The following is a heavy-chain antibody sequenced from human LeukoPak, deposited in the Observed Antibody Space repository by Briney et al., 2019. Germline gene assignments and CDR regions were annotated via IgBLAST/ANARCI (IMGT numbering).Heavy chain of an antibody. Sequence: GASVKVSCKASGYTFTGYYMHWVRQAPGQGLEWMGWINPNRGGTNYAQKFQGRVTMTRDTSISTAYMELSRLRSDDTAVYYCARVRGYYDSSGYYRPTRDYFDYWGQGTLVTVSS. J-gene: IGHJ4*02. D-gene: IGHD3-22*01. CDR2: INPNRGGT. CDR3: ARVRGYYDSSGYYRPTRDYFDY. CDR1: GYTFTGYY. V-gene: IGHV1-2*02.